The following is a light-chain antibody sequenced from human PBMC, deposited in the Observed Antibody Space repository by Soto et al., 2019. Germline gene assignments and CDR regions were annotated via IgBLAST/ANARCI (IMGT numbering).Light chain of an antibody. V-gene: IGKV3-20*01. J-gene: IGKJ2*01. CDR2: VAS. Sequence: EIVLTQSPGTLSLSPGERATLSCRASQSVSRSYLAWYQQKPVHAPRLLIYVASRRATVIPDRFSGSGSGTDFTLTISRLEPEDFAVYYCQKYGSSPLYTFGQGTKLEIK. CDR3: QKYGSSPLYT. CDR1: QSVSRSY.